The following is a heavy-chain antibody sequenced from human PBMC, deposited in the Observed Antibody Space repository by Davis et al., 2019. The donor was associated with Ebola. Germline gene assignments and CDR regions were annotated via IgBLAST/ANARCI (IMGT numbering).Heavy chain of an antibody. CDR3: ARERWLRGYYFDY. V-gene: IGHV3-7*01. CDR1: GFTFNRHS. D-gene: IGHD5-12*01. J-gene: IGHJ4*02. CDR2: IKQDGSEK. Sequence: GESLKISCAASGFTFNRHSMTWVRQAPGKGLEWVANIKQDGSEKYYVDSVKGRFTISRDNAKNSLYLQMNSLRAEDTAVYYCARERWLRGYYFDYWGQGTLVTVSS.